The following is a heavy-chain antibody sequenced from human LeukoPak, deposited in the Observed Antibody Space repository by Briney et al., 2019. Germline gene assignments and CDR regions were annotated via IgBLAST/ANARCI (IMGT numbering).Heavy chain of an antibody. Sequence: GGSLRLSRAASGFSFNTYSMHWVRQAPGKGLEWVAVISYDGSNIYHTDSVKGRFTISRDNSRNTLYLQMNSLRAEDAAVYYCAGARLLYGSGSYYPSDAFDIWGQGTMVTVSS. D-gene: IGHD3-10*01. CDR1: GFSFNTYS. V-gene: IGHV3-30-3*01. CDR2: ISYDGSNI. CDR3: AGARLLYGSGSYYPSDAFDI. J-gene: IGHJ3*02.